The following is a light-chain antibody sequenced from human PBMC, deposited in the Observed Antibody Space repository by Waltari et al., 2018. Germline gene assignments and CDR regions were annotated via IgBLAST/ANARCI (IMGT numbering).Light chain of an antibody. CDR2: DTS. J-gene: IGKJ4*01. Sequence: EIVLTHSLATLSLSPGERATLSCRATQSVSYYLAWYQQRPGEAPRLLIYDTSNRATGIPARFSGSGSETDFTLTISSLEPEDFAVYYCQQRRNWPLTFGGGTKVEIK. CDR1: QSVSYY. V-gene: IGKV3-11*01. CDR3: QQRRNWPLT.